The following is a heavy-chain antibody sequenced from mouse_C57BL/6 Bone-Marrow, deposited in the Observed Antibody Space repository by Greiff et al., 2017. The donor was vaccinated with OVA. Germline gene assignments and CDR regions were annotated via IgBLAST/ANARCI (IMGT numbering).Heavy chain of an antibody. J-gene: IGHJ2*01. CDR2: INPYNGGT. D-gene: IGHD3-2*02. CDR3: ARRDSSGYGDY. V-gene: IGHV1-19*01. Sequence: EVQLVESGPVLVKPGASVKMSCKASGYTFTDYYMNWVKQSHGKSLEWIGVINPYNGGTSYNQKFKGKATLTVDKSSSTAYMELNSLTSEDSAVYYCARRDSSGYGDYWGQGTTLTVSS. CDR1: GYTFTDYY.